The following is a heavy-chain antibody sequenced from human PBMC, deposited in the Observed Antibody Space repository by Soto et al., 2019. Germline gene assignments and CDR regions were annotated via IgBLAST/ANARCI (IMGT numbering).Heavy chain of an antibody. D-gene: IGHD1-26*01. CDR2: ISHSGTT. V-gene: IGHV4-59*01. CDR3: ARDMPYAAGSLAGCDY. J-gene: IGHJ4*02. CDR1: GDSITGSY. Sequence: SETLSLTGTVSGDSITGSYWSWIRQPPGKTLEWFGYISHSGTTTYNPSLKSRVSISVTPSKNQFSLRLTSVIAADTAVYYCARDMPYAAGSLAGCDYWGQGILVTVSS.